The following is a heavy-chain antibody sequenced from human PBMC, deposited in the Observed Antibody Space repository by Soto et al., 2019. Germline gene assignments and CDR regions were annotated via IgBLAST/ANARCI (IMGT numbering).Heavy chain of an antibody. Sequence: GGSLRLSYAPSGFTCSSYAMIWLRQAPGKGLEWVSAISGSGGSTYYADSVKGRFTISRDNSKNTLYLQMNSLRAEDTAVYNCAKEPVGPDWYFDLWGRGTLVTVSS. CDR3: AKEPVGPDWYFDL. V-gene: IGHV3-23*01. CDR2: ISGSGGST. J-gene: IGHJ2*01. CDR1: GFTCSSYA.